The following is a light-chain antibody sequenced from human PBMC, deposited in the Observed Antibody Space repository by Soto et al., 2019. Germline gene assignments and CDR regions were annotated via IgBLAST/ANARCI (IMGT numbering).Light chain of an antibody. CDR2: LGS. V-gene: IGKV2-28*01. CDR1: QSLLHSNGYNY. CDR3: MQALQTPLT. Sequence: DIVMTQSPLSLPVTPGEPASISCRSSQSLLHSNGYNYLDWYLQKPGQSPQLLIYLGSNRASGVPDRFDGSGSGTDFTLKLSRVEAEDVGVYYCMQALQTPLTFGQGTRLEIK. J-gene: IGKJ5*01.